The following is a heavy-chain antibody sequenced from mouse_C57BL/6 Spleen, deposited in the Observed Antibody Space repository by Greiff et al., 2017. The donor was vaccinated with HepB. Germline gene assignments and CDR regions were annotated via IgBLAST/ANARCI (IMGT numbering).Heavy chain of an antibody. CDR1: GYSITSGYY. CDR3: ARDPLLSWYFDV. Sequence: EVKLMESGPGLVKPSQSLSLTCSVTGYSITSGYYWNWLRQFPGNKLEWMGYISYDGSNNYNPSLKSRISITRDASKSQFFLKLSSVTTEDTATYYCARDPLLSWYFDVWGTGTTVTVSS. CDR2: ISYDGSN. J-gene: IGHJ1*03. V-gene: IGHV3-6*01. D-gene: IGHD2-10*01.